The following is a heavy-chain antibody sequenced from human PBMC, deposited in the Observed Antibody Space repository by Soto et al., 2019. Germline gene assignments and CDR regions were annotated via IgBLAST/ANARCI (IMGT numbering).Heavy chain of an antibody. J-gene: IGHJ4*02. CDR3: AHKGGGDRILDS. CDR2: VYWDDSK. V-gene: IGHV2-5*02. Sequence: QITLKESGPTLVKPTQTLTLTCTFSGFSLSTSGVGVGWIRQPPGKALEWLAIVYWDDSKRYSPSLKSRLTITKDTPKNQVVLTMTTMDPVDTATYYCAHKGGGDRILDSWGQGTLVTVSS. D-gene: IGHD3-16*01. CDR1: GFSLSTSGVG.